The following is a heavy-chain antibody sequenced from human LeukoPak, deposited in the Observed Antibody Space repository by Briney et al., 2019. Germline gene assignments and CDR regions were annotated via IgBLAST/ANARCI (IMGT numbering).Heavy chain of an antibody. V-gene: IGHV3-30*04. CDR2: ISYDGSNK. D-gene: IGHD3-3*01. J-gene: IGHJ4*02. CDR3: ARDRTIFGVVIPYYFDY. CDR1: GFTISSYA. Sequence: GRSLRLSCAASGFTISSYAMHWVRQAPGKGLEWVAVISYDGSNKYYADSVKGRFTISRDNSKNTLYLQMNSLRAEDTAVYYCARDRTIFGVVIPYYFDYWGKGTLVTVSS.